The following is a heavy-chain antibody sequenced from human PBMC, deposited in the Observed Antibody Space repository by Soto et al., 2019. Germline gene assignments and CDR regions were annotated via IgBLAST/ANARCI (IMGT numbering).Heavy chain of an antibody. J-gene: IGHJ4*02. Sequence: QLQLQESGPGLVKPSETLSLTCTVSGGSISGSSYYWGWIRQPPGKGLEWIGSIYYSSSTYYNPSLRSRVTISVDTSKNQFSLKLSSVTATDAAVYYCATHSKGGVLAAAPTENWGQGTLVTVSS. CDR1: GGSISGSSYY. V-gene: IGHV4-39*01. CDR2: IYYSSST. CDR3: ATHSKGGVLAAAPTEN. D-gene: IGHD3-16*01.